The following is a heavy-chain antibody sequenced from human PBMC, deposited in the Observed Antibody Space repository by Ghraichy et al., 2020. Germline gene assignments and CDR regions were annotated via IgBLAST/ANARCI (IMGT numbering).Heavy chain of an antibody. CDR3: ARTSYDYVWGSYRSYFDY. D-gene: IGHD3-16*02. J-gene: IGHJ4*02. V-gene: IGHV4-59*01. CDR2: IYYSGST. CDR1: GGSISSYY. Sequence: SETLSLTCTVSGGSISSYYWSWIRQPPGKGLEWIGYIYYSGSTNYNPSLKSRVTISVDTSKNQFSLKLSSVTAADTAVYYCARTSYDYVWGSYRSYFDYWGQGTLVTVSS.